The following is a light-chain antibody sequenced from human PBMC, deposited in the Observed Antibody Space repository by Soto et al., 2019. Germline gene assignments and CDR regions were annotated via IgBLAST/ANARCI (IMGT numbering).Light chain of an antibody. CDR2: DAS. V-gene: IGKV3-11*01. J-gene: IGKJ3*01. CDR3: QHGGA. Sequence: EILLTQSPATLSLSAGERATLSCRAGQTISNYLAWYQQKPGQAPRLLIYDASNRATDIPARFSGSGSGTDFTLTISSLEPDDFADYYCQHGGAFGPGTKVEIK. CDR1: QTISNY.